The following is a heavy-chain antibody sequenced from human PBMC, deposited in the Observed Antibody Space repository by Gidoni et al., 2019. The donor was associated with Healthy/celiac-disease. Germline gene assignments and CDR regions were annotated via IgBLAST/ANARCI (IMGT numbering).Heavy chain of an antibody. V-gene: IGHV3-33*01. CDR2: IWYDGSNK. Sequence: QVQLVESGGGVVQPGRSLRLSCAASGFTFSSYGMHWVRQAPGKGLEWVAVIWYDGSNKYYADSVKGRFTISRDNSKNTLYLQMNSLRAEDTAVYYCARPQGGGPTNYYYGMDVWGQGTTVTVSS. CDR1: GFTFSSYG. CDR3: ARPQGGGPTNYYYGMDV. D-gene: IGHD5-12*01. J-gene: IGHJ6*02.